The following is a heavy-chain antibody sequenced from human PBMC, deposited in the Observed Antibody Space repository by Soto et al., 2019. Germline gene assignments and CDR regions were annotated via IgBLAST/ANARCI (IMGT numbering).Heavy chain of an antibody. J-gene: IGHJ4*02. CDR2: ISSSGNTI. V-gene: IGHV3-11*01. Sequence: PGGSLRLSCAASGFSFSDYYMSWIRQAPGKGLEWVSYISSSGNTIHYADSVKGRLTISRDNAKNSLFLQMNSLRIEDTAVYCRARATHYFDYWGQGTLVTVSS. CDR1: GFSFSDYY. CDR3: ARATHYFDY. D-gene: IGHD2-15*01.